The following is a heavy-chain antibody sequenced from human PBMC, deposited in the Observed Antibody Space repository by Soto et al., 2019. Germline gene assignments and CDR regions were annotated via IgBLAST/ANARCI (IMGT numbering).Heavy chain of an antibody. CDR2: INHSGST. J-gene: IGHJ4*02. CDR3: ARAHADIVVVPAATFDY. Sequence: SETLSLTCAVYGGSFSGYYWSWIRQPPGKGLEWIGEINHSGSTNYNPSLKSRVNISVDTSKNQFSLKLSSVTAADTAVYYCARAHADIVVVPAATFDYWGQGTLVTVSS. D-gene: IGHD2-2*01. V-gene: IGHV4-34*01. CDR1: GGSFSGYY.